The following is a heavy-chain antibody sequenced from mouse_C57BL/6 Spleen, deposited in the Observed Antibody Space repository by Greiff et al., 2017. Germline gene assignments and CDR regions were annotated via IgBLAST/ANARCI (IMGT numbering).Heavy chain of an antibody. CDR3: ARDGTGPYYFDY. Sequence: DVMLVESGGGLVKPGGSLKLSCAASGFTFSSYAMSWVRQTPEKRLEWVATISDGGSYTYYPDNVKGRFTISRDNAKNNLYLQMSHLKSEDTAMYYCARDGTGPYYFDYWGQGTTLTVSS. V-gene: IGHV5-4*01. D-gene: IGHD4-1*01. CDR2: ISDGGSYT. J-gene: IGHJ2*01. CDR1: GFTFSSYA.